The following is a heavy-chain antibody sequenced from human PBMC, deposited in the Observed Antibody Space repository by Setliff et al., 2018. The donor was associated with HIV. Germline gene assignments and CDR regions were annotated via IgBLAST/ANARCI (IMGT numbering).Heavy chain of an antibody. CDR1: GGSISNKTHY. CDR3: ARRLGYCSSTSCYEHWFDP. J-gene: IGHJ5*02. Sequence: SETLSLTCTVSGGSISNKTHYWGWIRQPPGRGLEWIGSIYYSGSTYYNPSLKSRLTISIDTSKNQFSLKLSSVTAADTAVYYCARRLGYCSSTSCYEHWFDPWGQGTLVTVS. V-gene: IGHV4-39*01. D-gene: IGHD2-2*01. CDR2: IYYSGST.